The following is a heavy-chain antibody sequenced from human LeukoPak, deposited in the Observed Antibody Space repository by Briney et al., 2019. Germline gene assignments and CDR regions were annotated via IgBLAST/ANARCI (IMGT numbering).Heavy chain of an antibody. Sequence: GGSLRLSCAASGFTFSSYGMSWVRQAPGKGLEWVSAISGSGGSTYYADSVKGRFTISRDNSKNTLYLQMSSLRAEDTAVYYCAKEPYYYDSSGYAVDYWGQGTLVTVSS. CDR1: GFTFSSYG. J-gene: IGHJ4*02. CDR2: ISGSGGST. D-gene: IGHD3-22*01. V-gene: IGHV3-23*01. CDR3: AKEPYYYDSSGYAVDY.